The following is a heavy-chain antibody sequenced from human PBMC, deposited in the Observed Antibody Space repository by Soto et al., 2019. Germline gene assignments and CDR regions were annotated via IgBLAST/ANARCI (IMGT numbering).Heavy chain of an antibody. D-gene: IGHD6-13*01. CDR3: ASAIAAAGPYFDY. Sequence: GGSLRLSCAASGFTFSDYYMSWIRQAPGRGLEWVSYISSSSSYTNYADSVKGRFTISRDNAKNSLYLQMSSLRAEDTAVYYCASAIAAAGPYFDYWGQGTLVTVSS. CDR2: ISSSSSYT. J-gene: IGHJ4*02. CDR1: GFTFSDYY. V-gene: IGHV3-11*06.